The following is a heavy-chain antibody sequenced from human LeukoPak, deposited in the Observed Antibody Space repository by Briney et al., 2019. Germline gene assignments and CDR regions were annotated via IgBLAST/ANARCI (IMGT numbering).Heavy chain of an antibody. CDR1: GHTLSELS. Sequence: ASVKVSCKVSGHTLSELSMDWVRQAPGKGLEWVGNFVLEHGENRYAQKFKGRVTMTKDTSTETVYMELSSLKSDDTAIYYCAMKLRFLEWLPPGDYWGQGSLVTVSS. V-gene: IGHV1-24*01. CDR3: AMKLRFLEWLPPGDY. CDR2: FVLEHGEN. D-gene: IGHD3-3*01. J-gene: IGHJ4*02.